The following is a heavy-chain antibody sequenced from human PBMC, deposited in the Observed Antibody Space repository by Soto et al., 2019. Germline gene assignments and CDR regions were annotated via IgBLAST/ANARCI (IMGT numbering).Heavy chain of an antibody. D-gene: IGHD2-15*01. CDR2: IYYSGST. J-gene: IGHJ4*02. CDR3: ARLRVVVVAAPHFDY. V-gene: IGHV4-31*03. CDR1: GGSISSGGYY. Sequence: SETLSLTCTVSGGSISSGGYYWSWIRQHPGKGLEWIGYIYYSGSTYYNPSLKSRVTISVDTSKNQFSLKLSSVTAADTAVYYCARLRVVVVAAPHFDYWGQGTLVTVSS.